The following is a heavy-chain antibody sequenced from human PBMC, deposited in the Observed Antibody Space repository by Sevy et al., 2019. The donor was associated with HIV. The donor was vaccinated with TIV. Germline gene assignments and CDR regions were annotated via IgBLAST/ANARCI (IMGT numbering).Heavy chain of an antibody. Sequence: GGSLRLSCAGSGFTFSSYEMNWVRQAPGKGLEWVSYISSSGSTIYYADSVKGRFTISRDNAKNSLYLQMTSLRAEDTPVYYCAREDIVVVPAARRGSAFDIWGQGTMVTVSS. V-gene: IGHV3-48*03. CDR1: GFTFSSYE. CDR3: AREDIVVVPAARRGSAFDI. D-gene: IGHD2-2*01. J-gene: IGHJ3*02. CDR2: ISSSGSTI.